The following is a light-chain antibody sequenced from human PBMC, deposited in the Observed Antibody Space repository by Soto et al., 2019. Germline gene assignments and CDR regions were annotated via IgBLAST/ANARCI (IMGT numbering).Light chain of an antibody. Sequence: QSALTQPPSASGSPGQSITISCTGARSDVGGYNYVSWYQQHPGKAPKVMIYEVSNRPSGVSNRFSGSKSGNTASLTISGLQAEDEADYYCSSYTSSRTYVFGTGTKVTVL. CDR2: EVS. V-gene: IGLV2-14*01. J-gene: IGLJ1*01. CDR3: SSYTSSRTYV. CDR1: RSDVGGYNY.